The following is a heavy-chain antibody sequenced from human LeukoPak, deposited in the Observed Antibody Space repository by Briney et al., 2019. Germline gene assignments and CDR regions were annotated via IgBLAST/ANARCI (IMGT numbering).Heavy chain of an antibody. Sequence: PSETLSLTCAVSGGSISSGAYPWSWIRQPPGKGLEWIGYIYHSGSTYYNPSLKSRVTISLDRSKNQFSLKLSSVTAADTAVYYCARGTTGSTILDYWGQGTLVTVSS. J-gene: IGHJ4*02. CDR1: GGSISSGAYP. CDR3: ARGTTGSTILDY. CDR2: IYHSGST. V-gene: IGHV4-30-2*01. D-gene: IGHD2/OR15-2a*01.